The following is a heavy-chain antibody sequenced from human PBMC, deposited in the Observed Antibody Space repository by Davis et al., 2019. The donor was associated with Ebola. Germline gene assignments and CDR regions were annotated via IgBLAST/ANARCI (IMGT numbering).Heavy chain of an antibody. CDR2: INAGNGNT. J-gene: IGHJ6*02. CDR1: GYTFTSYA. CDR3: ARERRYYDSSGYYYYYGMGV. D-gene: IGHD3-22*01. V-gene: IGHV1-3*01. Sequence: AASVKVSCKASGYTFTSYAMHWVRQAPGQRLEWMGWINAGNGNTKYSQKFQGRVTITRDTSASTAYMELSSLRSEDTAVYYCARERRYYDSSGYYYYYGMGVWGQGTTVTVSS.